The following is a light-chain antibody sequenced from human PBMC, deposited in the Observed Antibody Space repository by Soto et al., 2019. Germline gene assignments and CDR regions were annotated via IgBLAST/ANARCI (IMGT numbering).Light chain of an antibody. Sequence: DLPMTQSPSSLSASVGDRVTIACRASQSINTYLNWYQQKPGKAPKLLIFAASSLQSGVPSRFSGSGSETDFTLTISPLQPEDFATYYSQQTYNIPGTFGPGTKVDIK. CDR2: AAS. V-gene: IGKV1-39*01. CDR1: QSINTY. CDR3: QQTYNIPGT. J-gene: IGKJ3*01.